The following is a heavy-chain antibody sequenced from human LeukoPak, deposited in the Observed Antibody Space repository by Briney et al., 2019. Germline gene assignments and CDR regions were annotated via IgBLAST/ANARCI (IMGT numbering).Heavy chain of an antibody. V-gene: IGHV4-38-2*02. CDR3: AGPSAALLFDY. J-gene: IGHJ4*02. Sequence: PSETLSLTCTVSGYSISSGYYRGWIRQPPGKGLEWIGSIYHSGSTYYNPSLKSRVTISVDTSKNQFSLKLSSVTAADTAVYYCAGPSAALLFDYWGQGTLVTVSS. CDR1: GYSISSGYY. CDR2: IYHSGST. D-gene: IGHD6-13*01.